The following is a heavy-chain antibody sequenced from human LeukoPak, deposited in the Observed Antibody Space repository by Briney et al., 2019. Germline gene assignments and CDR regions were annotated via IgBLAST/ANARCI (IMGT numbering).Heavy chain of an antibody. CDR2: MNPNSGNT. V-gene: IGHV1-8*01. J-gene: IGHJ6*02. D-gene: IGHD3-10*01. CDR1: GYTFTSYD. CDR3: ARGDWFGELLQPYYYYGMDV. Sequence: GASVKVSCKASGYTFTSYDINWVRQATGQGLEWMGWMNPNSGNTGCAQKFQGRVTMTRNTSISTAYMELSSLRSEDTAVYYCARGDWFGELLQPYYYYGMDVWGQGTTVTVSS.